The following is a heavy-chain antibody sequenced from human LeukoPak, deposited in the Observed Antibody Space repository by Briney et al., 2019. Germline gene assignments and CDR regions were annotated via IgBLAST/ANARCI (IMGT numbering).Heavy chain of an antibody. V-gene: IGHV4-59*08. D-gene: IGHD6-13*01. CDR2: IYYSGST. CDR1: GGSISSYY. J-gene: IGHJ4*02. CDR3: AGQHYSSSWSDY. Sequence: SETLSLTCTVSGGSISSYYWSWIRQPPGKGLEWIGYIYYSGSTNYNPSLKSRVTISVDTSKNQFSLKLSSVTAADTAVYYCAGQHYSSSWSDYWGQGTLVTVSS.